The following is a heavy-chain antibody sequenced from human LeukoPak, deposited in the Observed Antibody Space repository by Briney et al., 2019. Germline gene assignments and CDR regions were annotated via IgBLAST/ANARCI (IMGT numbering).Heavy chain of an antibody. Sequence: GGSLRLSCAASGFXFSRYWISWVRQAPGKGLKWVANIKEDESEKYYVNSVKGRFTISRDNAKNSLYLHMNSLRAEDTAVYYCARIRVSSYYGMDIWGQGTTVTVSS. CDR2: IKEDESEK. J-gene: IGHJ6*02. CDR3: ARIRVSSYYGMDI. CDR1: GFXFSRYW. V-gene: IGHV3-7*05. D-gene: IGHD2/OR15-2a*01.